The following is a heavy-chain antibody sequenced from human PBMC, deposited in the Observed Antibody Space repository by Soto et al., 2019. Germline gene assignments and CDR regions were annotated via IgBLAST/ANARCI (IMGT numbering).Heavy chain of an antibody. CDR2: LSGSGRST. CDR1: GFTFNYA. D-gene: IGHD2-15*01. Sequence: PGGSLRLSCAASGFTFNYARSWVREAPGKGLEWVSGLSGSGRSTFYADSVKGRFTISRDNSKNTLYLQMNSLRAEDTALYYCAKGIGACSGGSCPDDAFDIWGQGTMVTVSS. V-gene: IGHV3-23*01. CDR3: AKGIGACSGGSCPDDAFDI. J-gene: IGHJ3*02.